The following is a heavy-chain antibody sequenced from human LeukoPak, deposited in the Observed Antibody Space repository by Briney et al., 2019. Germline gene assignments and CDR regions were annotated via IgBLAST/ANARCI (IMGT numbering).Heavy chain of an antibody. CDR3: ARDERYFDWYYMDV. CDR2: IDSSGGSL. Sequence: NPGGSLRLSCAASGFPFKDQYMSWLRQAPGKGLEWLSYIDSSGGSLYYAPSVKGRFTISRDNAKNSLYLQMNSLRVEDTAMYYCARDERYFDWYYMDVWGEGTPVTVSS. CDR1: GFPFKDQY. D-gene: IGHD3-9*01. J-gene: IGHJ6*03. V-gene: IGHV3-11*01.